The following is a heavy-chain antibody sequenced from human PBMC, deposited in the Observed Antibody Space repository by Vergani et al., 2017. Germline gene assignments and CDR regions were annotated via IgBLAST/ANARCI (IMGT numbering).Heavy chain of an antibody. CDR2: IYYSGST. J-gene: IGHJ4*02. CDR3: ASHLPGIAVAGTFYFDY. V-gene: IGHV4-39*01. D-gene: IGHD6-19*01. Sequence: QLQLQESGPGLVKPSETLSLTCTVSGGSISSSSYYWGWIRQPPGKGLEWIGSIYYSGSTYYNPSLKSRVTISVDTSKNQFSLKLSSVTAADTAGYYCASHLPGIAVAGTFYFDYWGQGTLVTVSS. CDR1: GGSISSSSYY.